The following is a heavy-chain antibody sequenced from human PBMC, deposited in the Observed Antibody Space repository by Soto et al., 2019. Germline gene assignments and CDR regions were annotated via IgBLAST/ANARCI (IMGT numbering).Heavy chain of an antibody. CDR2: INPSGGST. CDR3: AGYDYNGYYFDY. V-gene: IGHV1-46*01. Sequence: ASVKVSCKASGYTFSTYYMHWVRQAPGQGYEGMGIINPSGGSTTYAQNFQGRVTMTRDTSTTTVYMELSSLKSEDTAVYYCAGYDYNGYYFDYWGQGTLVTVSS. D-gene: IGHD4-4*01. CDR1: GYTFSTYY. J-gene: IGHJ4*02.